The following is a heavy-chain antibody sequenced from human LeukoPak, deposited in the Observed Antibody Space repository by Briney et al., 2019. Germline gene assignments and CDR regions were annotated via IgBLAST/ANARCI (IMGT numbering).Heavy chain of an antibody. CDR2: IYPDDSHT. D-gene: IGHD3-22*01. V-gene: IGHV5-51*01. CDR3: XXWISSGYYYSDY. J-gene: IGHJ4*02. CDR1: GYSFNMYW. Sequence: GESLKISCKGSGYSFNMYWIGWVRQMPGKGLEWMGIIYPDDSHTRYSPSFQGQVTISADKSISTAYLQWSSLKASDTAMYYXXXWISSGYYYSDYWGQGTLVTVSS.